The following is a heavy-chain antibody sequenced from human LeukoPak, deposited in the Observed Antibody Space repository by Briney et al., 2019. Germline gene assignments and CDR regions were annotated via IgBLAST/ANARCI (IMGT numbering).Heavy chain of an antibody. J-gene: IGHJ5*02. V-gene: IGHV4-59*01. CDR3: ARDLGYCGGGSCFSWFDP. D-gene: IGHD2-15*01. CDR2: VYYSGST. Sequence: SETLSLTCAVYGGSFSGYYWSWIRQPPGKGLEWVGYVYYSGSTNYNPSLKSRVTISVDTSKNQFSLKLNSVTAADTAVYYCARDLGYCGGGSCFSWFDPWGQGTLVTVSS. CDR1: GGSFSGYY.